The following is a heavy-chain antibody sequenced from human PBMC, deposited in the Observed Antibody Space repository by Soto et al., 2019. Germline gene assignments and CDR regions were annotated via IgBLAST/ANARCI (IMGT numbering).Heavy chain of an antibody. CDR2: IGVTAGST. CDR1: RFTFSNFA. Sequence: AHLSESGGGLQQPGGSLKLSCEASRFTFSNFAMSWVRQAPGKGLEWISTIGVTAGSTYYTDSVRGRFTISRDNSKNTLYLEMNSLRAEDTALYYCAKVMYTWNDVAAFDSWGQETLVAVSS. CDR3: AKVMYTWNDVAAFDS. V-gene: IGHV3-23*01. J-gene: IGHJ4*02. D-gene: IGHD1-1*01.